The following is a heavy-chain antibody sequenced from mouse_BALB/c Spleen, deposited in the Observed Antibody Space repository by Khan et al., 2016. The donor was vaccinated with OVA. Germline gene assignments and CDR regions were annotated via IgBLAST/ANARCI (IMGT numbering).Heavy chain of an antibody. CDR3: ARSLYYSDSYAMDY. J-gene: IGHJ4*01. V-gene: IGHV3-2*02. D-gene: IGHD2-13*01. CDR1: GYSITSDYA. Sequence: QLEESGPGLVKPSQSLSLTCTVTGYSITSDYAWNWIRQFPGNKLEWMGYISSTGSTRYTPSLKSRISITRDTSKNQFFLHLNSVTTEDTATYYCARSLYYSDSYAMDYWGQGTSVTVSS. CDR2: ISSTGST.